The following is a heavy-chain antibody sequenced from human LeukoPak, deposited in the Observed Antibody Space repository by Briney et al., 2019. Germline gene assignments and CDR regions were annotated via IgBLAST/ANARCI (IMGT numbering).Heavy chain of an antibody. CDR1: GGTFSSYA. CDR2: IIPIFGTA. Sequence: GASVKVSCKASGGTFSSYAISWVRQAPGQGLEWMGRIIPIFGTANYAQKFQGRVTITTDESTSTAYMELSSLRSEDTAVYYCARGVDTEASCNYWGQGTLVTVSS. D-gene: IGHD5-18*01. J-gene: IGHJ4*02. V-gene: IGHV1-69*05. CDR3: ARGVDTEASCNY.